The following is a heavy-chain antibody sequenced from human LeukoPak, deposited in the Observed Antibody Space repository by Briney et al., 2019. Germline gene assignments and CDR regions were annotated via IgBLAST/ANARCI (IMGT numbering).Heavy chain of an antibody. D-gene: IGHD6-13*01. CDR3: ARVPAAGTGPDY. J-gene: IGHJ4*02. CDR2: IYYSGTT. Sequence: PSETLSLTCIVSGDSVSSYYWSWIRQPPGKGLEWIGCIYYSGTTKYNPFLKSRVTISVDASKNHFSLRLTSVTAADTAVYYCARVPAAGTGPDYWGQGTLVTVSS. CDR1: GDSVSSYY. V-gene: IGHV4-59*02.